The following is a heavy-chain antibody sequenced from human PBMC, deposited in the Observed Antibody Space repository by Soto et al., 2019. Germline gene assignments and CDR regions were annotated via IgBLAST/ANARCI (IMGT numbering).Heavy chain of an antibody. V-gene: IGHV4-39*01. J-gene: IGHJ4*02. CDR1: GGSISSSSYY. CDR2: IYYSGST. Sequence: SDTLSLTCTVSGGSISSSSYYWGWIRQPPGKGLEWIGSIYYSGSTYYNPSLKSRVTISVDTSKNQFSLKLSSVTAADTAVYYCARHGYEVDYWGQGTLVTV. CDR3: ARHGYEVDY. D-gene: IGHD5-12*01.